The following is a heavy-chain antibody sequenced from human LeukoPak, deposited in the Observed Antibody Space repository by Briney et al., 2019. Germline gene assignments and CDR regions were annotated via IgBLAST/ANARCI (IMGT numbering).Heavy chain of an antibody. Sequence: ASVTISRKVSGYTLTELSMHWVRQAPGKGLEWMGGFDPEDGETIYEHTSQGRVTMTEDTTTDTGYVELSSLRSEDTAVYYCATPLLWFGELKPWFDPWGQGTLVTVSS. CDR2: FDPEDGET. CDR1: GYTLTELS. J-gene: IGHJ5*02. V-gene: IGHV1-24*01. CDR3: ATPLLWFGELKPWFDP. D-gene: IGHD3-10*01.